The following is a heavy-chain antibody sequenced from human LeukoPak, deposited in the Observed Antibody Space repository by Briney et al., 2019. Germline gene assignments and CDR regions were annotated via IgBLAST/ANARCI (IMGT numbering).Heavy chain of an antibody. Sequence: GRSLRLSCAASVFTFSNYCMHWVRQAPGKGLEWVAVIWYDGGNKYYADSMKGRFTISRDNSKNTLYLLMNSLRAEDTAVYYCARGSLGTIAVAGTLDYWGQGILVTVSS. CDR1: VFTFSNYC. CDR3: ARGSLGTIAVAGTLDY. D-gene: IGHD6-19*01. CDR2: IWYDGGNK. V-gene: IGHV3-33*01. J-gene: IGHJ4*02.